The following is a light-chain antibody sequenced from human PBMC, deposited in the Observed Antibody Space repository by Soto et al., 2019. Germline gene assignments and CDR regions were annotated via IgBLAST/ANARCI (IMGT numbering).Light chain of an antibody. CDR3: SSYTSSSAPLDV. CDR2: EVS. J-gene: IGLJ1*01. CDR1: SNDIGGYNY. Sequence: QSALTQPASVSGSPGQSITISCTGTSNDIGGYNYVSWYQQHPGEAPKLIIYEVSNRPSGVSNRFSGAKSGNTASLTISGLQAEDEADYYCSSYTSSSAPLDVFGTGTKLTVL. V-gene: IGLV2-14*01.